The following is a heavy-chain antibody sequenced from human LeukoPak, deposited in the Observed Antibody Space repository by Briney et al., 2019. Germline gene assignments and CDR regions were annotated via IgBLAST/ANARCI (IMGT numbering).Heavy chain of an antibody. CDR1: GGSFSGYY. D-gene: IGHD6-19*01. CDR3: ARQASSGWYDY. V-gene: IGHV4-34*01. J-gene: IGHJ4*02. Sequence: SETLSLTCAVYGGSFSGYYWSWIRQPPGKGLEWIGEINHSGSTNYNPSLKSRVTISVDTSKNQFSLKLSSVTAADTAVYYCARQASSGWYDYWGQGTLVTVSS. CDR2: INHSGST.